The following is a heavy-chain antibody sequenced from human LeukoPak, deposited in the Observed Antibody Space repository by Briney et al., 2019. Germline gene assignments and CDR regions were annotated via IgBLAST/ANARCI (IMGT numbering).Heavy chain of an antibody. CDR2: ISGSGATT. J-gene: IGHJ4*02. V-gene: IGHV3-23*01. Sequence: GGSLRLSCAASKFTFSSYAMSWVRQAPGKGLQWVSAISGSGATTYYTDSVKGRFTISRDNSKNTLYLQMNSLRAEDTAVYYCAKVADRSGWYMVYFDYWGQGTLVTVSS. D-gene: IGHD6-13*01. CDR1: KFTFSSYA. CDR3: AKVADRSGWYMVYFDY.